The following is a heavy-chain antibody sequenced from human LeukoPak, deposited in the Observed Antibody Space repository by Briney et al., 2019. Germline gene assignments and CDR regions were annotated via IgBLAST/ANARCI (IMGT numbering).Heavy chain of an antibody. CDR2: IYPGDSDT. D-gene: IGHD2-2*01. CDR1: GYSFTSYW. CDR3: ARTYCSSTSCSIGNWFDP. V-gene: IGHV5-51*01. J-gene: IGHJ5*02. Sequence: GESLKISCKGSGYSFTSYWIGWVRQMPGKGLEWMGIIYPGDSDTRYSPSFQGQVTISADKSISTAYLQWSSLKASDTAMYYCARTYCSSTSCSIGNWFDPWGQGTLVTVSS.